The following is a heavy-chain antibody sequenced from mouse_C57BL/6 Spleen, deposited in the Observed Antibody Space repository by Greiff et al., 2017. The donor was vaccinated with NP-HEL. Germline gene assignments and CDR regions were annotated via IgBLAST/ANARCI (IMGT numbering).Heavy chain of an antibody. J-gene: IGHJ4*01. Sequence: EVKLMESGPELVKPGASVKISCKASGYTFTDYYMNWVKQSHGKSLEWIGDINPNNGGTSYNQKFKGKATLTVDKSSSTAYMELRSLTSEDSAVYYCARYRYYAMDYWGQGTSVTVSS. CDR2: INPNNGGT. CDR3: ARYRYYAMDY. CDR1: GYTFTDYY. V-gene: IGHV1-26*01.